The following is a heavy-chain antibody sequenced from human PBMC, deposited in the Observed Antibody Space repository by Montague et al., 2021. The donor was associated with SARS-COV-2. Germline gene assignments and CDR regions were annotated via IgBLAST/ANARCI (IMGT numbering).Heavy chain of an antibody. CDR2: IHNTGDS. CDR1: GESVSSGSYY. Sequence: SETLSLTCTVSGESVSSGSYYWSWIRQPPGKGLEWIAYIHNTGDSKYNPSLSGRVSISIDTSKNQFYLKMSSVAAADTAVYYCASAWQQLIHDGFGWFEAWGQGTLVTVSS. J-gene: IGHJ5*02. V-gene: IGHV4-61*01. D-gene: IGHD6-13*01. CDR3: ASAWQQLIHDGFGWFEA.